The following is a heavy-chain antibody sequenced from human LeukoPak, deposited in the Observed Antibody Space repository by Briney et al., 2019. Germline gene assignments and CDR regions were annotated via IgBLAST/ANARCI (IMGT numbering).Heavy chain of an antibody. CDR2: ISSSSSYI. D-gene: IGHD3-9*01. CDR1: GFTFSSYS. Sequence: GGSLRLSCAASGFTFSSYSMNWVRQAPGKGLEWVSSISSSSSYIYYADSVKGRFTISRDNAKNSLYLQMNSLRAEDTAVYYCAKDPPDILTGYVLPYYFDYWGQGTLVTVSS. V-gene: IGHV3-21*04. J-gene: IGHJ4*02. CDR3: AKDPPDILTGYVLPYYFDY.